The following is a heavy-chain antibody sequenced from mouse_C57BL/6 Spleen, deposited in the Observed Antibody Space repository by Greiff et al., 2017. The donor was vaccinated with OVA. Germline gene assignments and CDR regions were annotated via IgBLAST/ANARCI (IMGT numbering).Heavy chain of an antibody. CDR1: GYTFTSYW. CDR3: ARRDPIYDGYYVGYFDV. Sequence: QVQLQQPGAELVKPGASVKLSCKASGYTFTSYWMQWVKQRPGQGLEWIGEIDPSDSYTNYNQKFKGKATLTVDTSSSTAYMQLSSLTSEDSAVYYCARRDPIYDGYYVGYFDVWGTGTTVTVPS. CDR2: IDPSDSYT. J-gene: IGHJ1*03. V-gene: IGHV1-50*01. D-gene: IGHD2-3*01.